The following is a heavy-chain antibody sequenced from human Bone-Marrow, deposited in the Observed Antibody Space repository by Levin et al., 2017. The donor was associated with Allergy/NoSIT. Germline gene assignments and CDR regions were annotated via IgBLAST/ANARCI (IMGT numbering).Heavy chain of an antibody. D-gene: IGHD3-22*01. CDR1: GFTFNTYA. V-gene: IGHV3-30*04. CDR3: ARDHYESSGYWSYFES. Sequence: GESLKISCAASGFTFNTYAMHWVRQAPGKGLEWVSFISSDGNNKNYADSAKGRFTISRDNSKNTLYLQMNSLRPEDTAVYYCARDHYESSGYWSYFESWGQGTLVTVSS. J-gene: IGHJ4*02. CDR2: ISSDGNNK.